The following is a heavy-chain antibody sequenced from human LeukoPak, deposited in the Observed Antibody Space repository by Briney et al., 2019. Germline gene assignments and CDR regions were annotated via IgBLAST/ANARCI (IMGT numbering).Heavy chain of an antibody. J-gene: IGHJ4*02. Sequence: GGSLRLSCAASGFTFSSYSMNWFRQAPGKGLEWVSYISSSSTIYYADSVKGRFTISRDNAKNSLYLQMNSLRAEDTAVYYCARDIGGSYTAIDYWGQGTLVTVSS. D-gene: IGHD1-26*01. CDR3: ARDIGGSYTAIDY. CDR1: GFTFSSYS. V-gene: IGHV3-48*04. CDR2: ISSSSTI.